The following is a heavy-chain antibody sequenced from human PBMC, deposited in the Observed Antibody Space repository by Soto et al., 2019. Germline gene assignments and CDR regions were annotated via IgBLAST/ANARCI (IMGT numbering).Heavy chain of an antibody. CDR1: GYTFTSYW. D-gene: IGHD6-13*01. V-gene: IGHV5-51*01. Sequence: PGESLKISCKGSGYTFTSYWIGWVRQLPGKGLEWMGSTYPGDSNTRYSPSFQGQVTISADKSISTAYLQWSSLKASDTAMYCCAREGGSNWPLDYWGQGTLVTVSS. CDR2: TYPGDSNT. CDR3: AREGGSNWPLDY. J-gene: IGHJ4*02.